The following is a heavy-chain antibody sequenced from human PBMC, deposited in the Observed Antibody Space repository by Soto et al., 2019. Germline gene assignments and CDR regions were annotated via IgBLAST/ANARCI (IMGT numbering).Heavy chain of an antibody. CDR3: ARLVYDTRLNYLYFDF. V-gene: IGHV4-4*02. D-gene: IGHD3-22*01. CDR1: GVSISSGNW. Sequence: PSETLSLTCSVSGVSISSGNWWTWVRQSPRKGLEYIGEIFHGRSANYYPSFGRRVAMTVDKSKNQFSLTLTSVTAADTATYYCARLVYDTRLNYLYFDFWGQGALVTVSS. J-gene: IGHJ4*02. CDR2: IFHGRSA.